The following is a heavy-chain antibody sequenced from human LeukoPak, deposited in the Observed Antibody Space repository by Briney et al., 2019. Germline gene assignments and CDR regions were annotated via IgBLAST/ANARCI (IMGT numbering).Heavy chain of an antibody. CDR3: ARYPPMAAFHAHGFDI. J-gene: IGHJ3*02. D-gene: IGHD2/OR15-2a*01. CDR1: GFTFNNYA. V-gene: IGHV3-23*01. Sequence: GGSLRLSCAASGFTFNNYALTWVRQTPGKGLECVSAISGDGVSPYYADSVRGRFTISRDNAKNSLYLQMNSLRAEDTAVYYCARYPPMAAFHAHGFDIWGQGTMVTVSS. CDR2: ISGDGVSP.